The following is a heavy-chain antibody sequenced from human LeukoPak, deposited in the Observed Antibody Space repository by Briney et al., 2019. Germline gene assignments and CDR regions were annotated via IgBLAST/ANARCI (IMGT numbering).Heavy chain of an antibody. D-gene: IGHD3-3*01. CDR1: GFTFSSYA. Sequence: GGSLRLSCAASGFTFSSYAMSWVRQAPGKGLEWVSAISGSGGSTYYADSVKGRFTISRDNSKNTLYLQMNSLRAEDTAVYYCAKGGDFWSGYSRGYYMDVWGKGTTVTVSS. V-gene: IGHV3-23*01. J-gene: IGHJ6*03. CDR3: AKGGDFWSGYSRGYYMDV. CDR2: ISGSGGST.